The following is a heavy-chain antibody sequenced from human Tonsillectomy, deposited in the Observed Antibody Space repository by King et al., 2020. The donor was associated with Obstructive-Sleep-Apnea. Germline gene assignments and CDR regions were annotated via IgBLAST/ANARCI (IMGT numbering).Heavy chain of an antibody. CDR2: LKHSGDT. CDR1: CGSFSDYY. Sequence: VQLQQWGAGLLKPSETLSLTCAVYCGSFSDYYWSGIRQPPGKWLEWIGELKHSGDTNYNPSLKSRVTISVDTAQNQFSLKLSAVSAADTAMYYCAKGSSSWYPDYFDYWGQGTLVTVSS. CDR3: AKGSSSWYPDYFDY. D-gene: IGHD6-13*01. V-gene: IGHV4-34*01. J-gene: IGHJ4*02.